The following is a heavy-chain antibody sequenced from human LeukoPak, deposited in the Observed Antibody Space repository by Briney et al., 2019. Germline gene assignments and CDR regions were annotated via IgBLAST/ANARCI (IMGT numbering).Heavy chain of an antibody. V-gene: IGHV1-18*01. D-gene: IGHD6-13*01. J-gene: IGHJ4*02. CDR3: ARDRGLIAAADTDY. Sequence: ASVNVSCKASGYTFTSYGISWVRQAPGQGLEWMGWISAYNGNTNYAQKLQGRVTMTTDTSTSTAYMELRSLRSDDTAVYYCARDRGLIAAADTDYWGQGTLVTVSS. CDR2: ISAYNGNT. CDR1: GYTFTSYG.